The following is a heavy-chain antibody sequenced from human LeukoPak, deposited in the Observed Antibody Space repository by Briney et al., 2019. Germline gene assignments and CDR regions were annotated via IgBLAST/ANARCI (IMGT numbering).Heavy chain of an antibody. CDR1: GYTFTGYY. CDR2: INPNSGGT. J-gene: IGHJ5*02. CDR3: AGGQSSNYDFWSGYANWFDP. Sequence: ASVKVSCKASGYTFTGYYMHWVRQAPGQGLEWMGWINPNSGGTNYAQKFQGWVTMTRDTSISTAYMELSRLRSDDTAVYYCAGGQSSNYDFWSGYANWFDPWGQGTLVTVSS. V-gene: IGHV1-2*04. D-gene: IGHD3-3*01.